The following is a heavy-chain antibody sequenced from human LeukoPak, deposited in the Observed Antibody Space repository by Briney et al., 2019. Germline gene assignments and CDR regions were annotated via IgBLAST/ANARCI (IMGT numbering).Heavy chain of an antibody. Sequence: SETLPLTCGVSGGSITSTNWWSWVRQPQGQGLEWIGEISLTGRTNYNPSLIGRVIMSLDESRNQLSLTLTSVTAADTAMYYCTRESGPYCPFGYWGQGTLVVVPS. J-gene: IGHJ4*02. D-gene: IGHD1-26*01. CDR2: ISLTGRT. V-gene: IGHV4-4*02. CDR3: TRESGPYCPFGY. CDR1: GGSITSTNW.